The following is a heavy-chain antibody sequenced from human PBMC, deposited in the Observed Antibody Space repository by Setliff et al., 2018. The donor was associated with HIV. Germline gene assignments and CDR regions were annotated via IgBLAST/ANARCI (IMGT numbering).Heavy chain of an antibody. V-gene: IGHV1-46*01. CDR3: VYSISWPQFPFDY. CDR1: GYTFTSYY. Sequence: ASVKVSCKASGYTFTSYYMHWVRQAPGQGLEWMGIINPSGGSTSYAQKFQGRVTMTRDTSTSTVYMELSSLRSEDTAVYYCVYSISWPQFPFDYWGQGTLVTVSS. J-gene: IGHJ4*02. D-gene: IGHD6-13*01. CDR2: INPSGGST.